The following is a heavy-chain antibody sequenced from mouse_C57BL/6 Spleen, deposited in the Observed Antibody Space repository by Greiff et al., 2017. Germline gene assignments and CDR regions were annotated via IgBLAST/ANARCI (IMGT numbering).Heavy chain of an antibody. V-gene: IGHV5-9-1*02. D-gene: IGHD1-1*01. CDR1: GFTFSSYA. J-gene: IGHJ3*01. CDR2: ISSGGGYI. Sequence: EVQLVESGEGLVKPGGSLKLSCAASGFTFSSYAMSWVRQTPEKRLEWVAYISSGGGYIYYADTVKGRFTISGDNARNTLYLQMSSLKSEDTAMYYCTRGTVVAPFAYWGQGTLVTVSA. CDR3: TRGTVVAPFAY.